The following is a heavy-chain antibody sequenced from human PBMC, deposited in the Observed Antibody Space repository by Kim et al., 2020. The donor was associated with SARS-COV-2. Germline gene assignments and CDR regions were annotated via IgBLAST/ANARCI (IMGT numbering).Heavy chain of an antibody. Sequence: SETLSLTCAVYGGSFSGYYWSWIRQPPGKGLEWIGEINHSGSTNYNPSLKSRVTILVDTSKNQFSLKLSSVTAADTAVYYCARVGSMVRGVLPTNWGQGTLVTVSS. CDR2: INHSGST. V-gene: IGHV4-34*01. J-gene: IGHJ4*02. D-gene: IGHD3-10*01. CDR3: ARVGSMVRGVLPTN. CDR1: GGSFSGYY.